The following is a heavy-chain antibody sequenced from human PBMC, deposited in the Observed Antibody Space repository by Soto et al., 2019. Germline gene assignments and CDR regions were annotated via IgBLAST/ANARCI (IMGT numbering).Heavy chain of an antibody. CDR1: GFTFSSYA. CDR2: ISYDGSNK. Sequence: QVQLVESGGGVVQPGRSLRLSCAASGFTFSSYAMHWVRQAPGKGLEWVAVISYDGSNKYYADSVKGRFTISRDNSKNTLYLQMNSLRAEDTAVYYCARDLRGMDVWGQGTTVTVSS. V-gene: IGHV3-30-3*01. J-gene: IGHJ6*02. CDR3: ARDLRGMDV.